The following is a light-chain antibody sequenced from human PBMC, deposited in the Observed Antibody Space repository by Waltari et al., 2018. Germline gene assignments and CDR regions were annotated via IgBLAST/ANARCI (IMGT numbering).Light chain of an antibody. CDR2: DAS. V-gene: IGKV1-5*01. Sequence: DIQMTQSPSMLSASVGDRVTITCRASQTIRGWLAWYQLNPGLAPKILIYDASNLGGGVPSRFSGSGFGTNFTLTISSLQPDDFATYYCQQYSSFSTFGLGTKV. J-gene: IGKJ1*01. CDR1: QTIRGW. CDR3: QQYSSFST.